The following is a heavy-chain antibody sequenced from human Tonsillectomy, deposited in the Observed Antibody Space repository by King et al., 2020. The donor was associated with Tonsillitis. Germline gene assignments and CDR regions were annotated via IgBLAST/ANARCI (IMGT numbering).Heavy chain of an antibody. J-gene: IGHJ6*02. CDR1: GFTFSSYA. D-gene: IGHD4-11*01. Sequence: VQLVESGGGLVQPGGSLRLSCAASGFTFSSYAMSWVRQAPGKGMEWVSAISGSGGSTYYADSVKGRFTISRDNSKNTVYLQMNGLRAEDTAVYYCAKDQDYINKIGMDVWGQGTTVTVSS. V-gene: IGHV3-23*04. CDR3: AKDQDYINKIGMDV. CDR2: ISGSGGST.